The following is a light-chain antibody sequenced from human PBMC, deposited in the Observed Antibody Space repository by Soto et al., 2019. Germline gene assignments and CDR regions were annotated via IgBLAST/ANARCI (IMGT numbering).Light chain of an antibody. CDR2: DAS. CDR1: QTVSTY. CDR3: QQRRSWPPTIT. J-gene: IGKJ5*01. V-gene: IGKV3-11*01. Sequence: TQSPATLSVSPVERATLSCRASQTVSTYLAWYQQRPGQAPRLLIYDASYRATDIPPRLSGSGSGTDFTLTISSLEPEDFAVYYCQQRRSWPPTITFGQGTRLEI.